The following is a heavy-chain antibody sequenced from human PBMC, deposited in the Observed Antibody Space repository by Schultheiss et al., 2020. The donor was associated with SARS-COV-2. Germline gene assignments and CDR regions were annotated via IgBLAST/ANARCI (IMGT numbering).Heavy chain of an antibody. J-gene: IGHJ4*02. CDR1: GGSISSYY. Sequence: SQTLSLTCTVSGGSISSYYWSWIRQHPGKGLEWIGSIYHSGSTNYNPSLKSRVTISVDTSKNQFSLKLSSVTAADTAVYYCAGYSSSWYGYWGQGTLVTSPQ. CDR3: AGYSSSWYGY. CDR2: IYHSGST. D-gene: IGHD6-13*01. V-gene: IGHV4-59*08.